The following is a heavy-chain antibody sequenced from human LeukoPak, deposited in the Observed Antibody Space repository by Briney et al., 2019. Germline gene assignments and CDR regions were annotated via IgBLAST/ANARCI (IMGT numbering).Heavy chain of an antibody. V-gene: IGHV3-23*01. CDR1: GFTFSTCG. CDR3: TKHIPFGHC. Sequence: PGGSLRLSCAASGFTFSTCGMSWVRQAPGKGLEWVSAITASGGSTYYADSVKGRFTISRDNSKNTLYLRMNSLRADDTAIYYCTKHIPFGHCWGQGTLVTVSS. CDR2: ITASGGST. D-gene: IGHD2-21*01. J-gene: IGHJ4*02.